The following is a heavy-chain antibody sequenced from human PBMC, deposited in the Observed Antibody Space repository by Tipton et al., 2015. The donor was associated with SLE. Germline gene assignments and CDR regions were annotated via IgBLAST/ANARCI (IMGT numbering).Heavy chain of an antibody. CDR3: ATSPLTV. Sequence: TLSLTCSVSGGFIGSGSYYWGWIRQPPGKGVEWIGSVSYLGSTSYNATLESRVTISIDTSKKHFSLKLSSVTAADTAVYYCATSPLTVWGQGTLVTVSS. CDR1: GGFIGSGSYY. CDR2: VSYLGST. V-gene: IGHV4-39*07. J-gene: IGHJ4*02.